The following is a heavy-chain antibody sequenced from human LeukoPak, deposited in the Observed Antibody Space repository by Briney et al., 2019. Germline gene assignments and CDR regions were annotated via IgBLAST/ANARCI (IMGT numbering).Heavy chain of an antibody. D-gene: IGHD2-15*01. J-gene: IGHJ4*02. V-gene: IGHV1-3*01. Sequence: GASVKVSCKASGYTFTSYAMHWVRQAPGQRLEWMGWINAGNGNTKYSQKFQGRVTITRDTSASTAYMELSSLRSEDTAVYYCARDSAVVVATFDYWGQGTLVTVSS. CDR2: INAGNGNT. CDR1: GYTFTSYA. CDR3: ARDSAVVVATFDY.